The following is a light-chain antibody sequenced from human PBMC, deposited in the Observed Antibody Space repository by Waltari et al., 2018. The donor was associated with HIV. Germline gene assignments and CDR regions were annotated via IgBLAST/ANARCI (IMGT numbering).Light chain of an antibody. CDR1: SSDVGHYNI. J-gene: IGLJ3*02. V-gene: IGLV2-23*02. Sequence: QSALTPPASASGSPGQPITLSCTGTSSDVGHYNIASSYQQHPGKAPKLMIYEVSKRPSGVSNRFSGSKSGNTASLTISGLQAEDEADYYCCSYAGSPWVFGGGTKLTVL. CDR3: CSYAGSPWV. CDR2: EVS.